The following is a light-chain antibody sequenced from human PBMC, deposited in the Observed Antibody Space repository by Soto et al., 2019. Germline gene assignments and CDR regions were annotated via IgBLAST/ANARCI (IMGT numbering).Light chain of an antibody. J-gene: IGKJ5*01. V-gene: IGKV3-20*01. CDR2: GAS. CDR1: QSVSSSF. Sequence: EIVLTQSPGTLSLSPGERATLSCRASQSVSSSFLAWYQQKPGQAPRLLIYGASSRATGIPVRFSGSGSGTDVTLTSSRREPEDVAEYCGERRGGAPITFGQVTGLEI. CDR3: ERRGGAPIT.